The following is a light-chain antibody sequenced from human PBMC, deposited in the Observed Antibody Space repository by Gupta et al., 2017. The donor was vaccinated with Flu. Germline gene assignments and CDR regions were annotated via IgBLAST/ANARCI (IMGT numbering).Light chain of an antibody. CDR1: QSVSSNY. CDR2: GAA. V-gene: IGKV3-20*01. J-gene: IGKJ2*01. CDR3: QLYGTSPRYT. Sequence: EIVLTQSPGTLSLSPGERATLSCRASQSVSSNYLAWYQQKPGQTPRLLIYGAASRATGIPDRFSGSGSGTDFTLTISRLEPEDFAVYYCQLYGTSPRYTFGQGTKLEIK.